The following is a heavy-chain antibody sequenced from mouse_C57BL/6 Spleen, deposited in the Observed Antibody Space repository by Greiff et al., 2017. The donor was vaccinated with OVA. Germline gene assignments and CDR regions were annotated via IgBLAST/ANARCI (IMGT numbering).Heavy chain of an antibody. Sequence: EVQRVESGPGLVKPSQSLSLTCSVTGYSITSGYYWNWIRQFPGNKLEWMGYISYDGSNNYNPSLKNRISITRDTSKNQFFLKLNSVTTEDTATYYCARVYYSKDWYFDVWGTGTTVTVSS. J-gene: IGHJ1*03. CDR3: ARVYYSKDWYFDV. CDR1: GYSITSGYY. V-gene: IGHV3-6*01. D-gene: IGHD2-5*01. CDR2: ISYDGSN.